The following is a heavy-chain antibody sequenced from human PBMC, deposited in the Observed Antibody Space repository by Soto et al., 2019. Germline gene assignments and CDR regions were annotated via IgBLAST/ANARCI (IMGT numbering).Heavy chain of an antibody. CDR2: ISTYNGNT. CDR3: ARAEPTVTTLYYYGMDV. CDR1: GYTVTSYG. Sequence: ASGKVSSKASGYTVTSYGISWVRQAPGQGLEWMAWISTYNGNTNYAQKLQGRVTMTTDTFTSTAYMELRSMRSDDTAVYYCARAEPTVTTLYYYGMDVWGQGTTVSVSS. D-gene: IGHD4-4*01. V-gene: IGHV1-18*04. J-gene: IGHJ6*02.